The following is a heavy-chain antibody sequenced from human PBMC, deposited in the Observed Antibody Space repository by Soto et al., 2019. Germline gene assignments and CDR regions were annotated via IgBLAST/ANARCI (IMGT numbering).Heavy chain of an antibody. D-gene: IGHD3-22*01. Sequence: GGSLSLSCPASGFTFSWFSMNWVRQAPGKGLEWVSSVTSSPSSMFYADSVKGRFTISRDDAKDSLFLQMDSLRADDTAVYYCAREADFASSGYVLDYWGLGTLVTVSS. CDR3: AREADFASSGYVLDY. J-gene: IGHJ4*02. CDR1: GFTFSWFS. CDR2: VTSSPSSM. V-gene: IGHV3-21*01.